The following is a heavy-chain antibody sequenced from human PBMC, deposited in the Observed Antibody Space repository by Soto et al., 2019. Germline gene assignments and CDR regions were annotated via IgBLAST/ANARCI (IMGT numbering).Heavy chain of an antibody. CDR1: EFTFSSFS. J-gene: IGHJ5*02. CDR2: ISSSSSLI. V-gene: IGHV3-21*04. CDR3: VKNSGWFNT. Sequence: PGGSLRLSCAASEFTFSSFSMHWVRQAPGKGLEWVSSISSSSSLINYADSVKGRFTISRDNAKNSLYLQMNSLRGDDTALYYCVKNSGWFNTWGQGALVTVSS. D-gene: IGHD3-10*01.